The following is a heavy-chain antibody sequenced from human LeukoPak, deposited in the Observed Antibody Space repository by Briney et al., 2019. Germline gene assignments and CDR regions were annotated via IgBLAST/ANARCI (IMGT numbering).Heavy chain of an antibody. D-gene: IGHD3-16*01. CDR3: ARAGAYHFDN. CDR2: INTDTRGT. J-gene: IGHJ4*02. V-gene: IGHV3-74*01. CDR1: GFTFTDYW. Sequence: GESLRLSRAASGFTFTDYWMHWVRQAPRKGLVWVSIINTDTRGTYYADSVKGRFTISRDNAKNTLYLQMNSLRAEDTAVYYCARAGAYHFDNWGQGTLVTVSS.